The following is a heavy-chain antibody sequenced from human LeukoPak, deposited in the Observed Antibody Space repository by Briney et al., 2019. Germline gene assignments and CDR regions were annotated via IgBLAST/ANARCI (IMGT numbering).Heavy chain of an antibody. V-gene: IGHV3-74*03. CDR3: ARGGSNWLDY. J-gene: IGHJ4*02. CDR1: GFTFSRSW. CDR2: IYSDGSST. D-gene: IGHD6-13*01. Sequence: PGGSLRLPCAASGFTFSRSWMHWVRQAPGEGLVWVSRIYSDGSSTTYAGSVKGRFTIYRDNANNTLYLQMDSLGAEDTAIYYCARGGSNWLDYWGQGALVTVSS.